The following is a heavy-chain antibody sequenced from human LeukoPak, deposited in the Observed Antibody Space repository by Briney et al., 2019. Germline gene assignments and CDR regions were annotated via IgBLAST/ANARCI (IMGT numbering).Heavy chain of an antibody. V-gene: IGHV4-61*01. CDR3: ARDRGRRVDY. CDR1: GGSVSSGSYY. J-gene: IGHJ4*02. Sequence: TSETLSLTCTVSGGSVSSGSYYWSWIRQPPGKGLEWIGYIYYSGSTNYNPSLKSRVTISVDTSKNQFSLKLSSVTAADTAVYYCARDRGRRVDYWGQGTLVTVSP. CDR2: IYYSGST.